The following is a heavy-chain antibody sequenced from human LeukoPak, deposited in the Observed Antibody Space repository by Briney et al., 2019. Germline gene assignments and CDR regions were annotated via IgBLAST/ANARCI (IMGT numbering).Heavy chain of an antibody. Sequence: SGTLSLTCAVSGGSISSSNWWSWVRQPPGKGLEWIGEIYHSGSTNYNPSLKSRVTISVDKSKSQFSLKLSSVTAADTAVYYCARTSSSSWTEGYFDYWGQGTLVTVSS. CDR2: IYHSGST. CDR1: GGSISSSNW. V-gene: IGHV4-4*02. CDR3: ARTSSSSWTEGYFDY. J-gene: IGHJ4*02. D-gene: IGHD6-13*01.